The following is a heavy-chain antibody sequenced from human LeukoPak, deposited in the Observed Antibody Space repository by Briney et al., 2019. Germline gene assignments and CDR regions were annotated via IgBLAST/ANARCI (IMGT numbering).Heavy chain of an antibody. CDR3: ARDRQVAVAGTGAFDP. CDR1: GGSISSYY. CDR2: IYYSGST. Sequence: PSETLSLTCTVSGGSISSYYWSWIRQPPGKGLEWIGYIYYSGSTNYNPPLKSRVTISVETFKNQFSLKLSSVTAADTAVYYCARDRQVAVAGTGAFDPWGEGTLVTVSS. V-gene: IGHV4-59*01. D-gene: IGHD6-19*01. J-gene: IGHJ5*02.